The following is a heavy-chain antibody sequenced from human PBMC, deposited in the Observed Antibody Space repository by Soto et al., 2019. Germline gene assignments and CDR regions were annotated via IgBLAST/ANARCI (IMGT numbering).Heavy chain of an antibody. CDR1: GGTFSSYT. J-gene: IGHJ5*02. CDR2: IIPILGIA. Sequence: SVKVSCKASGGTFSSYTISWVRQAPGQGLEWMGRIIPILGIANYAQKFQGRVTITADKSTSTAYMELSSLRSEDTAVYYCASDPEGVVVPAAGWFDPWGQGTLVTVSS. V-gene: IGHV1-69*02. D-gene: IGHD2-2*01. CDR3: ASDPEGVVVPAAGWFDP.